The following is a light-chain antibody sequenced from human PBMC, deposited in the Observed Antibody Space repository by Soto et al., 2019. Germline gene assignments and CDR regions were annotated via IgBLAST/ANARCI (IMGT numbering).Light chain of an antibody. CDR2: EVS. V-gene: IGLV2-14*01. Sequence: QSALTQPASVSGSPGQSITISCSGTSGDIGYYTFVSWFQHHPGKAPKLIIYEVSHRPSGVSDRFSASKSGDTASLTISGLQPEDDADYYCCSYSTSSSLVYVFGTGTKLTVL. CDR1: SGDIGYYTF. J-gene: IGLJ1*01. CDR3: CSYSTSSSLVYV.